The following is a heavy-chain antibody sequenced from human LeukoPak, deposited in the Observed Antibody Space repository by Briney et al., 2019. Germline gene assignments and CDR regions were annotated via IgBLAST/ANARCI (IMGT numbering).Heavy chain of an antibody. J-gene: IGHJ4*02. V-gene: IGHV3-21*01. CDR3: ARDYAARRGRGHFDY. CDR1: GFTFNSYS. CDR2: ITSSSDYI. Sequence: GGSLRLSCAASGFTFNSYSMNWVRQAPGKGLEWVSSITSSSDYIYYADSVKGRFTISRDNAKNSLFLQMNSLRAEDAAVYYCARDYAARRGRGHFDYWGQGTLVAVPS. D-gene: IGHD6-6*01.